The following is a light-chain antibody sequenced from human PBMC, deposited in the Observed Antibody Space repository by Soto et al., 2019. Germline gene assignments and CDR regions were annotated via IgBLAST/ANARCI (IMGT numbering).Light chain of an antibody. J-gene: IGLJ1*01. Sequence: QSVLTQPPSASGTPGQRVTISCSGSRSNIGSRYVYWYQVIPGTATKLLIYWNDQRPSGVPDRFSSSKSGTSASLAISGLRSEDEADYYCGAWNDRFSGYFFRSRTKLTVL. CDR3: GAWNDRFSGYF. CDR1: RSNIGSRY. CDR2: WND. V-gene: IGLV1-47*01.